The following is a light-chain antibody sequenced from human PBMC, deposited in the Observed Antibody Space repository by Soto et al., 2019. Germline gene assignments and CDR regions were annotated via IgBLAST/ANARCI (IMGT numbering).Light chain of an antibody. CDR1: QNINNW. CDR3: QHYDHYPIT. J-gene: IGKJ5*01. V-gene: IGKV1-5*03. Sequence: DIQMTQSPSTLSASIGDRVTITCRASQNINNWLAWYPQKPGKAPKLLIYKASSLESGVPSRFSGSGSGTEFTLTISSLQPDDLASYYCQHYDHYPITFGQGTRLEIK. CDR2: KAS.